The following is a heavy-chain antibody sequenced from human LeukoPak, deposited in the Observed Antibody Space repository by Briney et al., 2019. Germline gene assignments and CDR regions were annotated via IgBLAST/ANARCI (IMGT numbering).Heavy chain of an antibody. J-gene: IGHJ4*02. CDR1: GYTFTGYY. V-gene: IGHV1-2*02. CDR3: ARAPNWGLDYFDY. Sequence: ASVKVSCKASGYTFTGYYMHWVRQAPGQGLEGMGWINPNSGGTNYAQKFQGRVTMTRDTSISTAYLELSRLRSDDTAVYYCARAPNWGLDYFDYWGQGPWSPSPQ. D-gene: IGHD7-27*01. CDR2: INPNSGGT.